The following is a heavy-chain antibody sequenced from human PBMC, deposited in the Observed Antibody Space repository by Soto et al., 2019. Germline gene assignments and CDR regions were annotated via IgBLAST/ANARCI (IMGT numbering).Heavy chain of an antibody. CDR1: GFTFSSYW. V-gene: IGHV3-7*01. CDR2: IKQDGSEK. CDR3: ASGPMVVAVDY. D-gene: IGHD2-15*01. Sequence: GGSLRLSCAASGFTFSSYWMSWVRQAPGKGLEWVANIKQDGSEKYYVDSVKGRFTISRDNAKNSLYLQMNSLRAEDTAVYYCASGPMVVAVDYWGQGTLVTVS. J-gene: IGHJ4*02.